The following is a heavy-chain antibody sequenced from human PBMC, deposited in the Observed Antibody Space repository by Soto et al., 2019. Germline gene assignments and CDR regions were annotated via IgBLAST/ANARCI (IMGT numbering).Heavy chain of an antibody. D-gene: IGHD1-26*01. Sequence: PGGSLRLSCAASGFTFSSYSINWVRQAPGKGLEWVSSITSSSSYIYYADSVKGRFTISRDNAKNSLYLQMNSLRAEDTAVYYWARLSWENYYYYGMDVWGQGTTVTVSS. CDR3: ARLSWENYYYYGMDV. CDR1: GFTFSSYS. J-gene: IGHJ6*02. V-gene: IGHV3-21*01. CDR2: ITSSSSYI.